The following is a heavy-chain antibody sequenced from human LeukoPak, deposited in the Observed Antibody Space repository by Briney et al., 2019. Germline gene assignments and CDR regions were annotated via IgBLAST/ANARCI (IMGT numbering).Heavy chain of an antibody. CDR1: GYTFTGYY. J-gene: IGHJ5*02. Sequence: ASVRVSCKASGYTFTGYYMHWVRQAPGQGLEWMGRINPNSGGTNYAQKFQGRVTMTRDTSISTAYMELSRLRSDDTAVYYCARVNYGNTWFDPWGQGTLVTASS. CDR2: INPNSGGT. CDR3: ARVNYGNTWFDP. V-gene: IGHV1-2*06. D-gene: IGHD4-17*01.